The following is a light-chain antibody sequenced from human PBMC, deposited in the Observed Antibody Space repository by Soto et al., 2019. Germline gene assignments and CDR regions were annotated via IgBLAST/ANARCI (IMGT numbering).Light chain of an antibody. CDR3: QQYKSWPYT. CDR1: QSISDK. V-gene: IGKV3-15*01. J-gene: IGKJ2*01. Sequence: EIVMTQSPVTLSVSPGERVTLSCRASQSISDKSAWYQQKPDQAPRLLMFGASTRATGIPARFSGSGSGTAFTLTITGLQSEDFAVYYCQQYKSWPYTFGQGTKLEIK. CDR2: GAS.